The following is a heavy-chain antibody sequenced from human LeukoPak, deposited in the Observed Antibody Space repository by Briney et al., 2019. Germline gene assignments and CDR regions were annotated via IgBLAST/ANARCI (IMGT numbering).Heavy chain of an antibody. CDR2: INPNSGDT. J-gene: IGHJ4*02. V-gene: IGHV1-2*02. CDR3: ASEDTMTTQDFDS. CDR1: GYTFTGYY. Sequence: ASVKVSCKASGYTFTGYYMHWVRQAPGQGLEWMGWINPNSGDTNYAQKFQGRVTMTRVTSISTAYMELSRLRSDDTAVYYCASEDTMTTQDFDSWGQGTLATVSS. D-gene: IGHD3-3*01.